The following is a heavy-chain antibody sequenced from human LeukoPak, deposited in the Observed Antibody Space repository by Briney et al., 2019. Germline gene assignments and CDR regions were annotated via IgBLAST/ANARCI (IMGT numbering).Heavy chain of an antibody. CDR1: GGTFSSYA. J-gene: IGHJ3*02. Sequence: SVKVSCKASGGTFSSYAISWVRQAPGQGLEWMGGIIPLFGTANYAQKFQGRVTITADESTSTAYMELSSLRSEDTAVYYCAIEDSGGYSEVAFDIWGQGTMVTVSS. CDR3: AIEDSGGYSEVAFDI. V-gene: IGHV1-69*01. CDR2: IIPLFGTA. D-gene: IGHD3-22*01.